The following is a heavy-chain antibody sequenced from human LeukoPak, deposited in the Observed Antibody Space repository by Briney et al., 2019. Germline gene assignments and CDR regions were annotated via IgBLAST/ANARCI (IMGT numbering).Heavy chain of an antibody. CDR2: INPNSGGT. V-gene: IGHV1-2*02. CDR1: GYTFTGYY. J-gene: IGHJ5*02. D-gene: IGHD6-19*01. CDR3: ASELDNSGWGIVNWFDP. Sequence: GASVTVSCKASGYTFTGYYMHWVRQAPGQGLEWMGWINPNSGGTNYAQKFQGRVTMTRDTSISTAYMELSRLRSDDTAVYYCASELDNSGWGIVNWFDPWGQGTLVTVSS.